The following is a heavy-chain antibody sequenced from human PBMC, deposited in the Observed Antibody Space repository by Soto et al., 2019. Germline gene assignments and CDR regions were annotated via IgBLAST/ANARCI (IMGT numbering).Heavy chain of an antibody. CDR2: ISYDESHK. D-gene: IGHD6-19*01. V-gene: IGHV3-30*18. Sequence: GGSLRLSCAASGFTFSSYGMHWVRQAPGKGLEWVAVISYDESHKYDADSVKGRLSISMAKSKNTLYVQMNSRRAEDTDAYYCAKEGADVSSGCSFFEAFDPWGQGTLVTVSS. J-gene: IGHJ5*02. CDR3: AKEGADVSSGCSFFEAFDP. CDR1: GFTFSSYG.